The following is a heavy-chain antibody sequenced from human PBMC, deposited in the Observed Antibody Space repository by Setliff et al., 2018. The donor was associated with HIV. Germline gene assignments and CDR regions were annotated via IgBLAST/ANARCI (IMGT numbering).Heavy chain of an antibody. Sequence: SETLSLTCTVSGDSISNYYWGWIRQPPGKGLEWIGSISYTGITNYNPSLKSRVTISVDTSQNQFSLKLTSVTAADTAVYYCARLRQWLAFFDSWGQGTLVTVSS. CDR3: ARLRQWLAFFDS. V-gene: IGHV4-39*01. J-gene: IGHJ4*02. CDR2: ISYTGIT. D-gene: IGHD6-19*01. CDR1: GDSISNYY.